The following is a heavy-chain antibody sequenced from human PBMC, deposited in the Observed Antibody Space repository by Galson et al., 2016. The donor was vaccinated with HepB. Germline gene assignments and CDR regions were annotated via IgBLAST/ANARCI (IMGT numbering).Heavy chain of an antibody. Sequence: SLRLSCAASGFTFSSYAMSWVRQAPGKGLEWVSSVSGSGGNTYDAGSVKGRFTISRDNFKNTLYLQMNSLSAEDTAVYYCAKSIDSGGFYFERGADYWGQGTLVTVSS. V-gene: IGHV3-23*01. CDR3: AKSIDSGGFYFERGADY. CDR2: VSGSGGNT. J-gene: IGHJ4*02. D-gene: IGHD3-22*01. CDR1: GFTFSSYA.